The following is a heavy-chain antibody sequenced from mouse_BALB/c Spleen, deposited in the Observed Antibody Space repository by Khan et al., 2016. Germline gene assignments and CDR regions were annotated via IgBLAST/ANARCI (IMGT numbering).Heavy chain of an antibody. CDR3: TRSPTATRYCDV. D-gene: IGHD1-2*01. V-gene: IGHV3-2*02. CDR2: IRYSGST. Sequence: VQLQQPGPGLAKPSQSLSLTCTVTGYSITSDYAWNWIRQSPGNKLEWMDYIRYSGSTTYNQSLKGRITITRDTSNNQAFLQLYSVTTEDTAPYNCTRSPTATRYCDVWGAGTTVTVSS. CDR1: GYSITSDYA. J-gene: IGHJ1*01.